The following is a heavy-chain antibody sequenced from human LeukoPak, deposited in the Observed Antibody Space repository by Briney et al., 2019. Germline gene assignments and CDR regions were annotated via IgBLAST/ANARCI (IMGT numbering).Heavy chain of an antibody. V-gene: IGHV3-30*18. J-gene: IGHJ4*02. D-gene: IGHD3-10*01. CDR3: AKTGSGSYANK. Sequence: PGRSLRLSCAASGFGFGSYNMYWVRQAPGKGLEWVTLISFDGNDKKYADSVKGRFTISRDNSKNTLYLQMNSLRAEDTAGYYCAKTGSGSYANKWGQGTLVTVSS. CDR1: GFGFGSYN. CDR2: ISFDGNDK.